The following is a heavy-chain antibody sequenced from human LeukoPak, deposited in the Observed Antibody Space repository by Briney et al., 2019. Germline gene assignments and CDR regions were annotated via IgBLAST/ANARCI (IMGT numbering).Heavy chain of an antibody. V-gene: IGHV1-2*04. D-gene: IGHD3-9*01. J-gene: IGHJ4*02. CDR2: INPNSGGT. CDR1: GYTFTGYY. CDR3: ARSPGSGILTGYFGY. Sequence: ASVKVSCKASGYTFTGYYMHWVRQAPGQGLEWMGWINPNSGGTNYAQKFQGWVTMTRDTSISTAYMELSRLRSDDTAVYYCARSPGSGILTGYFGYWGQGTLVTVSS.